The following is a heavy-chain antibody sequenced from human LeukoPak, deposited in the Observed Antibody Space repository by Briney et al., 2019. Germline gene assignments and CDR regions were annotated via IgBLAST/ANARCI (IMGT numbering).Heavy chain of an antibody. J-gene: IGHJ4*02. CDR1: GFTFSSYA. CDR3: AKDVYSSSPYYFDY. CDR2: ISGSGGST. V-gene: IGHV3-23*01. Sequence: GGSLRLSCAASGFTFSSYAMSWVRQAPGKRLEWVSTISGSGGSTYSADSVKGRFTISRDNSKNTLSLQMNSLRAEDTAVYYCAKDVYSSSPYYFDYWGQGTLVTVSS. D-gene: IGHD6-13*01.